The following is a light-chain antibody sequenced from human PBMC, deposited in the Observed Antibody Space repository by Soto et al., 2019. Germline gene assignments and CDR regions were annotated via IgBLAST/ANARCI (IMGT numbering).Light chain of an antibody. CDR3: QQYNTTLST. CDR1: QSISNW. V-gene: IGKV1-5*01. Sequence: DIQMTQSPSTLSASVGERVTITCWASQSISNWLAWYQQKPGKAPKLLISDAFILQSGFPTRFSGRGGGTEFTLTISSLQPDDVATYYCQQYNTTLSTFGGGTRVEIK. CDR2: DAF. J-gene: IGKJ4*02.